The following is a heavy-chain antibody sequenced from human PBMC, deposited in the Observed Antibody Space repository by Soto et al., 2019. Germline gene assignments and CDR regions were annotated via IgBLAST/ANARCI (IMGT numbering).Heavy chain of an antibody. Sequence: SETLSLTCTVSGGSISSSSYYWGWIRQPPGKGLEWIGSIYYSGSTYYNPSLKSRVTISVDTSKNQFSLKLSSVTAADTAVYYCARQSPNLAAAPKPFDYWGQGTLVTVSS. V-gene: IGHV4-39*01. CDR2: IYYSGST. CDR3: ARQSPNLAAAPKPFDY. CDR1: GGSISSSSYY. J-gene: IGHJ4*02. D-gene: IGHD6-13*01.